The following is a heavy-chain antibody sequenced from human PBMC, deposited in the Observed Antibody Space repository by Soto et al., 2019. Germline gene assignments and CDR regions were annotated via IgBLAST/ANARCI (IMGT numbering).Heavy chain of an antibody. CDR3: ARHTKQSVSTLGWFDA. CDR2: MYYSGSP. J-gene: IGHJ5*02. Sequence: QLQLQESGPGLVKPSETLSLICTVSRGSISSSNYYWGWIRQPPGKGLEWIGSMYYSGSPYYNASLKGRVTISVDTSKNQLSLKLTSVTAADTAVYYCARHTKQSVSTLGWFDAWGQGTLVTVSS. CDR1: RGSISSSNYY. D-gene: IGHD2-2*01. V-gene: IGHV4-39*01.